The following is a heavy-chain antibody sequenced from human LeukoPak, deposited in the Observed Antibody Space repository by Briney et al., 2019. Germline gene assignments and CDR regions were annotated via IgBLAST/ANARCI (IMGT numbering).Heavy chain of an antibody. CDR1: GFTFSSYW. Sequence: RGSLRLSCAASGFTFSSYWMSWVRQAPGKGLEWVANIKQDGSEKYYVDSVKGRFTISRDNAKSSLYLQMDNLRAEDTAVYYCARDRQPSRYYGMHVWGQGTTVTVSS. D-gene: IGHD5-18*01. J-gene: IGHJ6*02. V-gene: IGHV3-7*01. CDR2: IKQDGSEK. CDR3: ARDRQPSRYYGMHV.